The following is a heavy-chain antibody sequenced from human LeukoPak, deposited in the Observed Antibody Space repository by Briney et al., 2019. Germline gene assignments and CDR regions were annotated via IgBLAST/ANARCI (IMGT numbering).Heavy chain of an antibody. CDR2: ISAYNGNT. D-gene: IGHD3-10*01. J-gene: IGHJ4*02. V-gene: IGHV1-18*01. Sequence: ASVKVSCKASGYTFTSYGISWVRQAPGQGLEWMGWISAYNGNTNYAQKLQGRVTMTTDTSTSTAYMELSRLRSDDTAVYYCARILLWFGDRAPDYWGQGTLVTVSS. CDR1: GYTFTSYG. CDR3: ARILLWFGDRAPDY.